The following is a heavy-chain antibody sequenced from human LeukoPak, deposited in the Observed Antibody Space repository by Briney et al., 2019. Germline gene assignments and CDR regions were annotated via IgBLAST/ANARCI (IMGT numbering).Heavy chain of an antibody. V-gene: IGHV4-59*01. Sequence: SETLSLTCSVSGGTISSSYWSWMRQPPGKGLEWIGYIHYSGTTKYNPSLQSRVTISVDTSKNQFSLNLRSVTAADTAVYYCARDYFDSSGYSNPFDYWGQGTLVTVSS. CDR1: GGTISSSY. CDR3: ARDYFDSSGYSNPFDY. D-gene: IGHD3-22*01. J-gene: IGHJ4*02. CDR2: IHYSGTT.